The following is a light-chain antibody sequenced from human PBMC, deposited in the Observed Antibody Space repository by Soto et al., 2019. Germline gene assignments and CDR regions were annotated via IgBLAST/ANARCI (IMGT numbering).Light chain of an antibody. Sequence: EMGMTQSPSSLSVSPGERATLSCRASQSIKINLAWYQQKPGQAPRLLIYGASTRATGLPARFSGSGSGTEFTLIISSLQSEDSAVYYCQQYDKWPMTFGQGTRLEIK. J-gene: IGKJ5*01. CDR3: QQYDKWPMT. CDR2: GAS. CDR1: QSIKIN. V-gene: IGKV3-15*01.